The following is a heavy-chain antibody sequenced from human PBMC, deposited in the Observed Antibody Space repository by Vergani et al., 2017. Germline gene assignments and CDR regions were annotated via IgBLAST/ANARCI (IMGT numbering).Heavy chain of an antibody. D-gene: IGHD2-21*01. CDR1: GFTFSSYA. V-gene: IGHV3-23*04. Sequence: VHLVESGGGVVQPGRSLRLSCVVSGFTFSSYAMSWVRQAPGKGLEWVSAISGSGGSTYYADSVKGRFTISRDNSKNTLYLQMNSLRAEDTAVYYCAKLSVVVIAIRFDYWGQGTLVTVSA. J-gene: IGHJ4*02. CDR3: AKLSVVVIAIRFDY. CDR2: ISGSGGST.